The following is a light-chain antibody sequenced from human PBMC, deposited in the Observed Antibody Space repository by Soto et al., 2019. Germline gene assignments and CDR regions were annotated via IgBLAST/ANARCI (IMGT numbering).Light chain of an antibody. V-gene: IGKV4-1*01. Sequence: DIVMTQSPDSLAVSLGERATINCKSSQSVLYSSNNKNYLAWYQQKPGQPPKLLIYWASTRESGVPDRFSGGGSRTDFTLTISSLQAEDVAVYYCQQYYNTPYTFGQGTQLEIK. CDR1: QSVLYSSNNKNY. CDR3: QQYYNTPYT. CDR2: WAS. J-gene: IGKJ2*01.